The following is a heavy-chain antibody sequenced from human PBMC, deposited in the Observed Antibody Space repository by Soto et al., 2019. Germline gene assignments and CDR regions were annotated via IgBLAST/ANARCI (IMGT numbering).Heavy chain of an antibody. Sequence: PGGSLRLSCAASEFTFSNYAMSWVRQAPGKGLEWVSAISYGGGTTYYADSVKGRFTISRDNSKNTLNLQMNSLRAEDTAVYYCARDRGSSGWYDAFDIWGQGTMVT. CDR3: ARDRGSSGWYDAFDI. D-gene: IGHD6-19*01. J-gene: IGHJ3*02. CDR2: ISYGGGTT. V-gene: IGHV3-23*01. CDR1: EFTFSNYA.